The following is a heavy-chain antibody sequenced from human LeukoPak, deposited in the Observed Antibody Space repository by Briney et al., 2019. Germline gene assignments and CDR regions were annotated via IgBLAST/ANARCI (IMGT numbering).Heavy chain of an antibody. J-gene: IGHJ5*02. CDR1: GGSFSDYY. D-gene: IGHD5-24*01. CDR3: ARRSLSWFDP. CDR2: INHSGST. Sequence: PSETLSLTCAVYGGSFSDYYWSWIRQPPGKGLEWIGEINHSGSTNYNPSLKSRVTISVDTSKNQFSLKLSSVTAADTAVYYCARRSLSWFDPWGQGTLVTVSS. V-gene: IGHV4-34*01.